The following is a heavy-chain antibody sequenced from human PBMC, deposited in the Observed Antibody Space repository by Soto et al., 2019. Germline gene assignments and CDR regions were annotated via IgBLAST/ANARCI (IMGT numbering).Heavy chain of an antibody. CDR3: ARDRYPFDY. V-gene: IGHV3-53*01. CDR2: IYSGGST. J-gene: IGHJ4*02. D-gene: IGHD1-26*01. Sequence: GGSLRLSCAASGFTFSSCAMGWVRQAPGKGLEWVSVIYSGGSTYYADSVKGRFTISRDNSKNTLYLQMNSLRAEDTAVYYCARDRYPFDYWGQGTLVTVSS. CDR1: GFTFSSCA.